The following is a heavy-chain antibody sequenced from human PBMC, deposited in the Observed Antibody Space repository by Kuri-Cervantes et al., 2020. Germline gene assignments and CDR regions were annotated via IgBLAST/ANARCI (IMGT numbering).Heavy chain of an antibody. D-gene: IGHD4-23*01. CDR3: AREVRDFDDPRGDY. CDR1: GYTFTDHY. Sequence: ASVKVSCKTSGYTFTDHYVHWVRLAPGQGLEWMGRLYPESGGVDYVQKVQGRVTMTWDTSINTAYMELRRLRSDDTAVYYCAREVRDFDDPRGDYWGQGTLVTVSS. J-gene: IGHJ4*02. CDR2: LYPESGGV. V-gene: IGHV1-2*02.